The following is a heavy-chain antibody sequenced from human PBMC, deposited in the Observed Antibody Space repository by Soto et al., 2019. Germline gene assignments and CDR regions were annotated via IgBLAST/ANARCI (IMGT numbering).Heavy chain of an antibody. CDR2: IIPMFDII. Sequence: QLVQSGAEVKKPGSSVKVSCKVSGGTFSSYTITWVRQAPGEGLEWMGRIIPMFDIINYAQKFQGRVTITADKSTNTAYMELTSLKSDDTAVYYCAGVEHETYGMDLWGQGTTVTVSS. V-gene: IGHV1-69*02. J-gene: IGHJ6*02. CDR3: AGVEHETYGMDL. CDR1: GGTFSSYT.